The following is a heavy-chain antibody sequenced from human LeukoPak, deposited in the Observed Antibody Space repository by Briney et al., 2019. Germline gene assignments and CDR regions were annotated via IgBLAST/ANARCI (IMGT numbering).Heavy chain of an antibody. CDR1: GGSISSGSYY. Sequence: SQTLSLTCSVSGGSISSGSYYWSWIRQPAGKGLEWIGRIYTSGSTNYNPSLKSRVTISVDTSKNQFSLKLGSVTAADTAMYYCAKHGGYFFDYWGQGSLVTVSS. J-gene: IGHJ4*02. CDR2: IYTSGST. D-gene: IGHD3-16*01. V-gene: IGHV4-61*02. CDR3: AKHGGYFFDY.